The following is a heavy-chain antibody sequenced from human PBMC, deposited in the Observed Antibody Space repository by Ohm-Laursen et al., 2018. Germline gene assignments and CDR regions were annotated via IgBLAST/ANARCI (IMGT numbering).Heavy chain of an antibody. CDR3: ARAAGSSGWYYFDY. J-gene: IGHJ4*02. CDR1: GFTFTSSA. D-gene: IGHD6-19*01. Sequence: SVKVSCKASGFTFTSSAMQWVRQARGQRLEWIGWIVVGSGNTNYAQKFQERVTITRDMSTSTAYMELSSLRAEDTAVYYCARAAGSSGWYYFDYWGQGTLVTVSS. CDR2: IVVGSGNT. V-gene: IGHV1-58*02.